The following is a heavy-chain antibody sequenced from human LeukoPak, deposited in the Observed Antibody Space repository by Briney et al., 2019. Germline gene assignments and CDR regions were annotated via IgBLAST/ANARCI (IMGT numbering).Heavy chain of an antibody. CDR3: ARQQLQRGHNWFDP. Sequence: PSEPLSLTCAVYGGSFSGYYWSWIRQPPGKGLEWIGEINHSGSTNYNPSLKSRVTISVDTSRNQFSLKLSSVTAADTAVYYCARQQLQRGHNWFDPWGQGTLVTVSS. D-gene: IGHD6-13*01. J-gene: IGHJ5*02. CDR2: INHSGST. CDR1: GGSFSGYY. V-gene: IGHV4-34*01.